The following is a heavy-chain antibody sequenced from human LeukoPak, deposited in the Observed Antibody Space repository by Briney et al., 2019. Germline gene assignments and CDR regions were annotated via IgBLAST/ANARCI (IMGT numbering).Heavy chain of an antibody. CDR3: AKGKGSCTSCSDY. CDR1: GFTFSSYA. V-gene: IGHV3-23*01. CDR2: ISDSGGST. Sequence: GGSLRLSCAASGFTFSSYAMSWVRQAPGKGLEWVSLISDSGGSTYYADSVKGRFTISRDNSKNTLYLQMNSLRAEDTAVYYCAKGKGSCTSCSDYWGQGTLVTVSS. J-gene: IGHJ4*02. D-gene: IGHD2-2*01.